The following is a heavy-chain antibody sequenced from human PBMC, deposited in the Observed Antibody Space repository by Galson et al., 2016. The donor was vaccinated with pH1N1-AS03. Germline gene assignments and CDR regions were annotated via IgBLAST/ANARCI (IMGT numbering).Heavy chain of an antibody. D-gene: IGHD3-3*01. CDR2: IIPLIDIR. Sequence: SVKVSCKASGGTFKNSAINWVRQAPGQGLEWMGRIIPLIDIRTYAQTFQDRVTITADKSTDTAYMELRSLRSDDTAVYYCARGSGSPHWFDPWGQGTLVTVSS. CDR1: GGTFKNSA. V-gene: IGHV1-69*04. J-gene: IGHJ5*02. CDR3: ARGSGSPHWFDP.